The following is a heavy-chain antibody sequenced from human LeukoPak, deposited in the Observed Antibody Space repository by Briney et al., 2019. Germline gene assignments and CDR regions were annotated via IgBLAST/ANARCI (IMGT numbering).Heavy chain of an antibody. CDR3: AKEKTVAGWYFDL. D-gene: IGHD6-19*01. V-gene: IGHV3-7*01. CDR1: GFPFEIYW. CDR2: IKSDGSEE. Sequence: GGSLRLSCVASGFPFEIYWMSWVRQGPGKGLEWVANIKSDGSEEYYADSVKGRLTVSRGNAKKSLFLQMNSLRVEDTGVYYCAKEKTVAGWYFDLWGRGTLVTVSS. J-gene: IGHJ2*01.